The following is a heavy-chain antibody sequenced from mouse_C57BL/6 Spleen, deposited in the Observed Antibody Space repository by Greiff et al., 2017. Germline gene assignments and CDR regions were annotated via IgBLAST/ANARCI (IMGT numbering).Heavy chain of an antibody. CDR2: SRNKANDYTT. D-gene: IGHD2-3*01. CDR1: GFTFSDFY. Sequence: EVMLVESGGGLVQSGRSLRLSCATSGFTFSDFYMEWVRQAPGKGLEWIAASRNKANDYTTEYSASVKGRFIVSRDTSQSILYLQMNALRAEDTAIYYCARDGSYEGYYEGAMDYWGQGTSVTVSS. CDR3: ARDGSYEGYYEGAMDY. J-gene: IGHJ4*01. V-gene: IGHV7-1*01.